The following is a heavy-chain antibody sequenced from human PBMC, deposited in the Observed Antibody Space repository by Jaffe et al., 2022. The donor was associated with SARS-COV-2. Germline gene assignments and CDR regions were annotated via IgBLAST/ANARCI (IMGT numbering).Heavy chain of an antibody. J-gene: IGHJ4*02. Sequence: QVQLVESGGGVVQPGRSLRLSCAASGFTFSSYGMHWVRQAPGKGLEWVAVISYDGSNKYYADSVKGRFTISRDNSKNTLYLQMNSLRAEDTAVYYCAKDSGYEYYFDYWGQGTLVTVSS. D-gene: IGHD1-1*01. V-gene: IGHV3-30*18. CDR3: AKDSGYEYYFDY. CDR1: GFTFSSYG. CDR2: ISYDGSNK.